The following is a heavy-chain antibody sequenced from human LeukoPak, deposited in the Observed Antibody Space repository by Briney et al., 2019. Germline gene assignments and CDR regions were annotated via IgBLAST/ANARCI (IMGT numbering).Heavy chain of an antibody. D-gene: IGHD3-10*01. CDR1: GYTLTELS. CDR2: INPNSGGT. J-gene: IGHJ2*01. V-gene: IGHV1-2*02. CDR3: AREGRGWYFDL. Sequence: ASVKVSCKVSGYTLTELSMHWVRQAPGQGLEWMGWINPNSGGTNYAQKYQGRVTMTRDTSISTAYMELSRLRSGDTAVYYCAREGRGWYFDLWGRGTLVTVSS.